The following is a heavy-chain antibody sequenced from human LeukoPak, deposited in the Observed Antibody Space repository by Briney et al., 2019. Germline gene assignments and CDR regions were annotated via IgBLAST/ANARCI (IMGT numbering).Heavy chain of an antibody. Sequence: SETLSLTCTVSGGSISSTTYQWGWIRQPPGKGLEWIGTIYYSGSTYYNPSLKGRITISVDASKNQFSLKLSSVTAADTAVYFCTRHVYDYDSGSYRFFDLWGRGTLVTVSS. V-gene: IGHV4-39*01. CDR2: IYYSGST. J-gene: IGHJ2*01. CDR3: TRHVYDYDSGSYRFFDL. D-gene: IGHD3-16*01. CDR1: GGSISSTTYQ.